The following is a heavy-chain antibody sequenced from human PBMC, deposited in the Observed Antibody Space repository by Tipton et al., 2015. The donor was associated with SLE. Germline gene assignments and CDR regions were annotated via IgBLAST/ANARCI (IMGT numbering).Heavy chain of an antibody. J-gene: IGHJ5*02. CDR2: FYHSGST. CDR3: ARVAAAVPGWFAP. D-gene: IGHD6-13*01. V-gene: IGHV4-4*02. Sequence: TLSLTCAVSGGSISSSNWWSWVRQPPGKGLEWIGEFYHSGSTNYNPSLKSRVTISVDKSKNQFSLKLSSVTAADTAVYYCARVAAAVPGWFAPWGQETLVTVSS. CDR1: GGSISSSNW.